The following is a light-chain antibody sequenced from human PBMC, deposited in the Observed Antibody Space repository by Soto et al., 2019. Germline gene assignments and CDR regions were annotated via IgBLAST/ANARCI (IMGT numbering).Light chain of an antibody. CDR2: KAS. CDR3: HQYNTYSWT. V-gene: IGKV1-5*03. J-gene: IGKJ1*01. Sequence: DIQMTQFPSTLSASVGDRVTITCRASQSISNRLAWFQQKSGEAPKLLIHKASTLESGVPSRFSGSGSGSEFTLTISSLQPDDFATYYCHQYNTYSWTFGQGTKVEIK. CDR1: QSISNR.